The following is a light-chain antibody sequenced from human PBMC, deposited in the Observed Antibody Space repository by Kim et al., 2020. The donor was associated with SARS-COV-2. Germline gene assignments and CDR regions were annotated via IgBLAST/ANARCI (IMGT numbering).Light chain of an antibody. J-gene: IGLJ2*01. CDR1: NSNSRAGFE. Sequence: SVTISCTESNSNSRAGFEFRWYRQLPGPAPNLLIYDNYRRPSGVPDRFSGSTSVTSASLAITWLQAEDEAVYYCQSYDTGLSGIIFGGGTKLTVL. V-gene: IGLV1-40*01. CDR3: QSYDTGLSGII. CDR2: DNY.